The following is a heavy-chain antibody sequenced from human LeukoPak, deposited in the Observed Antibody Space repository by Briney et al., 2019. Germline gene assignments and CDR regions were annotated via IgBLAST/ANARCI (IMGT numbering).Heavy chain of an antibody. CDR3: ARFAVRLLDY. CDR1: GGSISSSSYY. D-gene: IGHD2-21*01. CDR2: IYYSGST. J-gene: IGHJ4*02. V-gene: IGHV4-39*01. Sequence: SETLSLTCTVSGGSISSSSYYWGWIRQPPGKGLEWIGSIYYSGSTYYNPSLKSRVTISVDTSKNQFSLKLSSVTAADTAVYYCARFAVRLLDYWGQGTLVTVSS.